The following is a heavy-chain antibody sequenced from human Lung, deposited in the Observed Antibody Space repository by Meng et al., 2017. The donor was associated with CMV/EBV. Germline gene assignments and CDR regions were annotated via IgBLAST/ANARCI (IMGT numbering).Heavy chain of an antibody. V-gene: IGHV4-4*02. CDR1: GDSITNHNW. CDR2: IPHRGSS. J-gene: IGHJ1*01. CDR3: LRRSGGSV. D-gene: IGHD3-10*01. Sequence: GQLRESGPALVKPSEPLSLTYAVSGDSITNHNWWAWVRQPPGKGLEWIGEIPHRGSSAYNPSLKSRVSMSIDKSKNQFSLKLTSVTAADTAVYHCLRRSGGSVWGQGTLVTVSS.